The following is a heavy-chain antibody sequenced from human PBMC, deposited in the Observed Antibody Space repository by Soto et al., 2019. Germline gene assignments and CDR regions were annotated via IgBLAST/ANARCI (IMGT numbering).Heavy chain of an antibody. CDR1: GFTFSSYS. Sequence: GGSLRLSCAASGFTFSSYSMNWVRQAPGKGLEWVSYISSSSSTIYYADSVKGRFTISRDNAKNSLYLQMNSLRAEDTAVYYGATTEGARNAFDIWGQGTMVTVSS. V-gene: IGHV3-48*04. J-gene: IGHJ3*02. D-gene: IGHD1-26*01. CDR3: ATTEGARNAFDI. CDR2: ISSSSSTI.